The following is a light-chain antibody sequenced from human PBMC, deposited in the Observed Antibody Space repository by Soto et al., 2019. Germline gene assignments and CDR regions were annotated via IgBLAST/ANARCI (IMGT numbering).Light chain of an antibody. J-gene: IGLJ1*01. Sequence: QSVLTQPASVSGSPGQSITISCTGTSSDIGRYNFGSWYQQHPGKAPKLLVYEVTNRPSGVSNRFSGSKSGNTASLTIFGLQTEDEADYYCSSYTSVTTFVVFGTGTKLTVL. CDR3: SSYTSVTTFVV. V-gene: IGLV2-14*01. CDR1: SSDIGRYNF. CDR2: EVT.